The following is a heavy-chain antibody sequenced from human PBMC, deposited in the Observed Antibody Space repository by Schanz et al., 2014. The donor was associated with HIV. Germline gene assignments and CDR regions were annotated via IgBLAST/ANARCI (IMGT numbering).Heavy chain of an antibody. D-gene: IGHD3-9*01. CDR2: IYYSGNT. V-gene: IGHV4-31*03. CDR3: ARGRNYDILTGYGYYFDY. Sequence: QVPLQESGPGLVKPSETLSLTCTVSGGSIISGDYYWTWIRQHPGKGLEWIGYIYYSGNTHYNPSLRGRLTISVDTSKNQFSLKLTSVTAADTAVFYCARGRNYDILTGYGYYFDYWGQGTLVTVSS. J-gene: IGHJ4*02. CDR1: GGSIISGDYY.